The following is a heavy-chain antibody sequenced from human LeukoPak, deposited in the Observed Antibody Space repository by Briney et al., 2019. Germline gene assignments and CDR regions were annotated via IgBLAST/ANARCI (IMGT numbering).Heavy chain of an antibody. D-gene: IGHD3-9*01. Sequence: SETLSLTCTVSGGSISSYYWSWTRLPPGKGLEWIGYLSKSGNTNYSPSLKSRVTISGDTSKNQFFLKLSSVTAADTAVYYCARARYVNSFYAFDIWGQGTLVTVSS. J-gene: IGHJ3*02. CDR3: ARARYVNSFYAFDI. V-gene: IGHV4-59*01. CDR1: GGSISSYY. CDR2: LSKSGNT.